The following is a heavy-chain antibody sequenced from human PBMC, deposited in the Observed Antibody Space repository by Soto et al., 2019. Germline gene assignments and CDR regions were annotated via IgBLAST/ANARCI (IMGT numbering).Heavy chain of an antibody. CDR3: VRDGTKTLRDWFDP. CDR1: GASISGFY. Sequence: SETLSLTCTVSGASISGFYWSWIRKSAGKGLEWIGRIYATGTTDYNPSLKSRVMMSVDTSKKQFSLKLRSVTAADTAVYYRVRDGTKTLRDWFDPWGQGISVTVSS. V-gene: IGHV4-4*07. D-gene: IGHD1-1*01. CDR2: IYATGTT. J-gene: IGHJ5*02.